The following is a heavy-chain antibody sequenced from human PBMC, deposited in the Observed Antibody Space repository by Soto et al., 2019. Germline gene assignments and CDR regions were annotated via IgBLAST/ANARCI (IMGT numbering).Heavy chain of an antibody. CDR3: VRDGTKTLRDWFDP. CDR1: GASISGFY. Sequence: SETLSLTCTVSGASISGFYWSWIRKSAGKGLEWIGRIYATGTTDYNPSLKSRVMMSVDTSKKQFSLKLRSVTAADTAVYYRVRDGTKTLRDWFDPWGQGISVTVSS. V-gene: IGHV4-4*07. D-gene: IGHD1-1*01. CDR2: IYATGTT. J-gene: IGHJ5*02.